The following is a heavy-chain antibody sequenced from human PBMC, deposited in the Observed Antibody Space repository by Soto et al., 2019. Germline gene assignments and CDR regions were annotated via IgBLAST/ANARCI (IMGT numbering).Heavy chain of an antibody. D-gene: IGHD6-6*01. CDR1: GGSVSSGSYY. CDR3: ARDRRIEQLVPGYYYYGMHV. V-gene: IGHV4-61*01. Sequence: PSETLSLTCTVSGGSVSSGSYYWSWIRQPPGKGLEWIGYIYYSGSTNYNPSLKSRVTISVDTSKNQFSLKLSSVTAADTAVYYCARDRRIEQLVPGYYYYGMHVWGQGTKGTVSS. CDR2: IYYSGST. J-gene: IGHJ6*02.